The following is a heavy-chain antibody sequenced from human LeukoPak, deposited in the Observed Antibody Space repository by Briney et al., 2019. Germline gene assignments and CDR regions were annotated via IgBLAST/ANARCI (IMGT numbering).Heavy chain of an antibody. CDR1: GYTFTSYG. V-gene: IGHV1-18*01. CDR3: ARDKSGSYLYYFDY. Sequence: ASVKVSCKASGYTFTSYGISWVRQAPGQGLEWMGWISAYNGNTNYAQKLQGRVTMTTDTSTSTAYMELRSLRSEDTAVYYCARDKSGSYLYYFDYWGQGTLVTVSS. CDR2: ISAYNGNT. J-gene: IGHJ4*02. D-gene: IGHD1-26*01.